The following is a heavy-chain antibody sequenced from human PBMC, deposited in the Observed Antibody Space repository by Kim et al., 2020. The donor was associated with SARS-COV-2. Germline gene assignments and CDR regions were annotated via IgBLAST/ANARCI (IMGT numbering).Heavy chain of an antibody. J-gene: IGHJ4*01. CDR3: ARQGGRYSSLGF. Sequence: SETLSLTCTVSGGSISSYYWSWIRQPPGKGLEWIGYISYSGSTNYNPSLKSRVTISVDTSKNQFSLKLSSVTAADTAVYYCARQGGRYSSLGFWGQGTRVTVSS. V-gene: IGHV4-59*08. CDR2: ISYSGST. CDR1: GGSISSYY. D-gene: IGHD2-15*01.